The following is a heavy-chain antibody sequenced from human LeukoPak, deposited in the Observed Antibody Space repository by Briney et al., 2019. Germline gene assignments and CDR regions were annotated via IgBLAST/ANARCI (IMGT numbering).Heavy chain of an antibody. CDR1: GFTFSGFA. CDR2: IISEGDGGAT. J-gene: IGHJ4*02. D-gene: IGHD4-17*01. V-gene: IGHV3-15*01. Sequence: GGSLRLSCAASGFTFSGFAMSWVRRTPGKGLEWVGRIISEGDGGATEYAAPVKGRFTISRDDSKSTLFLEMSSLKTEDTAVYYCWPESLRTSDYWGQGTLVTVSS. CDR3: WPESLRTSDY.